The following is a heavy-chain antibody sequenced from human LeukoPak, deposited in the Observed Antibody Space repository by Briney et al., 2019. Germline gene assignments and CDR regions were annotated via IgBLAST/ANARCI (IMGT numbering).Heavy chain of an antibody. Sequence: LRLSCTVSGFTVSSNSMSWIRQPPGKGLEWIGNIFYSGSTYYSPSLKSRVTISLDTSRNQFSLKLNSVTAADTAVYYCAKSNGYGLVDIWGQGTMVTVSS. CDR2: IFYSGST. D-gene: IGHD3-10*01. J-gene: IGHJ3*02. V-gene: IGHV4-59*02. CDR1: GFTVSSNS. CDR3: AKSNGYGLVDI.